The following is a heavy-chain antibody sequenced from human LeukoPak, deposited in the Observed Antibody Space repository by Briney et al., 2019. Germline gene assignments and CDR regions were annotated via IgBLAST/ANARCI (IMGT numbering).Heavy chain of an antibody. CDR1: GYTFTSNY. Sequence: ASVTVSCKASGYTFTSNYIHWVRQAPGQGLEWMGAINPSGGSTTFAQKFQGRVTMTRDTSTSTLYMELSSLESDDTAMYFCARAVAAGRRFDYWGQGTLAIVSS. CDR2: INPSGGST. J-gene: IGHJ4*02. V-gene: IGHV1-46*01. D-gene: IGHD6-13*01. CDR3: ARAVAAGRRFDY.